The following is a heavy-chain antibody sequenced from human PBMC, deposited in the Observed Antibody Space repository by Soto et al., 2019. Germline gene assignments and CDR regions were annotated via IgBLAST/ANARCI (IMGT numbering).Heavy chain of an antibody. CDR3: GRGYGSSNSCQYYLDC. Sequence: ASVKVSCKASGYTFTGYAIHWVRQAPGQRIEWMGWINGGNGDTKYAQKFQGRVTITRDTSAATAYMELTSLGSEDTALYHCGRGYGSSNSCQYYLDCWGQGTPVTGSS. CDR2: INGGNGDT. J-gene: IGHJ4*02. D-gene: IGHD2-2*01. CDR1: GYTFTGYA. V-gene: IGHV1-3*01.